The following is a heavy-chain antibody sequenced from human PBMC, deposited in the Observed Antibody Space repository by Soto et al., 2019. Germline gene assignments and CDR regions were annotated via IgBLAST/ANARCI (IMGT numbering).Heavy chain of an antibody. V-gene: IGHV5-51*01. Sequence: GESLKISCKGSGYSFTSYWIGWVRQMPGKGLEWMGIIYPGDSDTRYSPSFQGQVTISADKSISTAYLQWSSLKASDTAMYYCARASQPSYAPEYYYYYYMDVWGKGTTVTVSS. CDR3: ARASQPSYAPEYYYYYYMDV. CDR2: IYPGDSDT. D-gene: IGHD3-10*01. J-gene: IGHJ6*03. CDR1: GYSFTSYW.